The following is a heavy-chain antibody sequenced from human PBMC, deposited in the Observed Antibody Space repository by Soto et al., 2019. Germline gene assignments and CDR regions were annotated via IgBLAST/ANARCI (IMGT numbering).Heavy chain of an antibody. Sequence: ASVKVSCKASGYTFTSYYMHWVRQAPGQGLEWMGIINPSGGSTSYAQKFQGRVTMTRDTSTSTVYMELSSLRSEDTAVYYCARARGYGDWSPNYYYYYYMDVWGKGTTVTVSS. D-gene: IGHD4-17*01. CDR3: ARARGYGDWSPNYYYYYYMDV. J-gene: IGHJ6*03. CDR2: INPSGGST. V-gene: IGHV1-46*03. CDR1: GYTFTSYY.